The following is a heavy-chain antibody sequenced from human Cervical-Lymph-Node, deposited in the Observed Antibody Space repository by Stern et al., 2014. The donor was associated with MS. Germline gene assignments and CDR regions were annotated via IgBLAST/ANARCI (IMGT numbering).Heavy chain of an antibody. CDR3: ARDSFPVLRFLEWLNWFDP. CDR1: GYTFTSYY. J-gene: IGHJ5*02. V-gene: IGHV1-46*01. Sequence: VQLVESGAEVKKPGASVKVSCKASGYTFTSYYMHWVRQAPGQGLEWMGIINPSGGSTSYAQKFQGRVTMTRDTSTSTVYMELSSLRSEDTAVYYCARDSFPVLRFLEWLNWFDPWGQGTLVTVSS. CDR2: INPSGGST. D-gene: IGHD3-3*01.